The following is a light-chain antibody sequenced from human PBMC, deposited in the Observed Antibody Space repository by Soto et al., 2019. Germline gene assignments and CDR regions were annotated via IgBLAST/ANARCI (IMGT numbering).Light chain of an antibody. CDR3: QERSNWPRLT. Sequence: EIVLTQSPATLSLSPGERATLPCRASQSVSTSLAWYQQRPGQAPRLLIYDVSNRAAGVPARFSGSGSGTDFTLPIRNLEPEDFAIYYCQERSNWPRLTFGGGTTVEIK. J-gene: IGKJ4*01. V-gene: IGKV3-11*01. CDR2: DVS. CDR1: QSVSTS.